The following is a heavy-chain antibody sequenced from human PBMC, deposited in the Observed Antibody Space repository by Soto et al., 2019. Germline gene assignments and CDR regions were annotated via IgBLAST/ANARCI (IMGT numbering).Heavy chain of an antibody. CDR1: GASIRSDDYY. CDR2: ISYSGST. CDR3: AREVNNYYGMDV. Sequence: PSETLSLTCCISGASIRSDDYYWCWFRQPPGKGLEWIGYISYSGSTYYNPSLKSRITISVDTSKTQFPLILSSVTAADTAVFYCAREVNNYYGMDVWGQGTTVT. V-gene: IGHV4-30-4*01. J-gene: IGHJ6*02.